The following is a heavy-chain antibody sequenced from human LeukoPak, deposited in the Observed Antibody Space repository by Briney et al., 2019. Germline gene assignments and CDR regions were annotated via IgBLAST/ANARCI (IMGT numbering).Heavy chain of an antibody. V-gene: IGHV1-2*02. Sequence: GESLKISCKGSGYSFTSYWIGWVRQAPGQGLEWMGWINPNSGGTNSAQKFQGRVTMTRDTSISTVYMDLRSLRSDDTAVYYCARNGYGSGSYSWGQGTLVTVSS. CDR1: GYSFTSYW. CDR3: ARNGYGSGSYS. CDR2: INPNSGGT. J-gene: IGHJ4*02. D-gene: IGHD3-10*01.